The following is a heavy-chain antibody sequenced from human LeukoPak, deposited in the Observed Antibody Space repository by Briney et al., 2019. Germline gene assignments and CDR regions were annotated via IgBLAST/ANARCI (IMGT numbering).Heavy chain of an antibody. Sequence: ASVKLSFKASGSTFTNHGFCWVRQAPRPGLEWMGWISTYNGDTNDAQNLHGRVTMPTDTSTSTAYMEMSSLRSDDTAVYYCARDCSSTSCYSVYWGQGTLVTVSS. CDR2: ISTYNGDT. CDR3: ARDCSSTSCYSVY. D-gene: IGHD2-2*02. J-gene: IGHJ4*02. V-gene: IGHV1-18*01. CDR1: GSTFTNHG.